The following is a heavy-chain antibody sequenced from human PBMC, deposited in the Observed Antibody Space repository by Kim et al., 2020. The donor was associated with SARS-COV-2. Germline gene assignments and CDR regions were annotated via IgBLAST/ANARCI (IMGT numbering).Heavy chain of an antibody. J-gene: IGHJ4*02. CDR1: GDSINNAEYS. CDR2: ILQGTKT. V-gene: IGHV4-30-2*01. D-gene: IGHD6-25*01. Sequence: SETLSLTCAVSGDSINNAEYSWNWVRQPPGKGLAWIGYILQGTKTDYNPSLKSRLTISVDRSKNQFSLKLTSVTAADTAVYFCTRGSGNNTPWVDYRGQG. CDR3: TRGSGNNTPWVDY.